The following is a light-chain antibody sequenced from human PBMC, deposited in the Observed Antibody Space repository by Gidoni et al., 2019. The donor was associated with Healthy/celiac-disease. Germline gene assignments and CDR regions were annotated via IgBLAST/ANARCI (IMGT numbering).Light chain of an antibody. J-gene: IGLJ2*01. CDR1: SLRSYY. Sequence: SSELTQDPSASVALGQTVRIPCPGDSLRSYYASWYQQKPGQAPVLLIYGKNNRPAGIPDRFSGSSSGNTASLTITGAQAEDEADYYCNSRDSSGNHLVFGGGTKLTVL. CDR3: NSRDSSGNHLV. V-gene: IGLV3-19*01. CDR2: GKN.